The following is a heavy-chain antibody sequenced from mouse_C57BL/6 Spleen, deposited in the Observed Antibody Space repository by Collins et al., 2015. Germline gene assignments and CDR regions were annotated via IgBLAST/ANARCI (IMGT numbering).Heavy chain of an antibody. D-gene: IGHD2-1*01. CDR1: GYAFSSYW. Sequence: QVQLQQSGADLVKPGASVKISCKASGYAFSSYWMNWVKQRPGKGLEWIGQIYPGDGDTNYNGKFKGKATLTADKSSSTAYMELRSLTSEDSAVYYCARHGNYYYFDYWGQGTALTVSS. J-gene: IGHJ2*01. CDR3: ARHGNYYYFDY. V-gene: IGHV1-80*01. CDR2: IYPGDGDT.